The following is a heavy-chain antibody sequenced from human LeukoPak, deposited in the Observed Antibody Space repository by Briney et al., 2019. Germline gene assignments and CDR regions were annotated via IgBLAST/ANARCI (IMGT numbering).Heavy chain of an antibody. CDR2: INSDGSWT. D-gene: IGHD5-18*01. J-gene: IGHJ4*02. Sequence: GGSLRLSCAASGNYWMHWVRQAPGKGLVWVSHINSDGSWTSYADSVKGRFTISKDNAKNTVYLQMNSLRAEDTAVYYCARSHGYTDDYWGQGTLVTVSS. CDR3: ARSHGYTDDY. CDR1: GNYW. V-gene: IGHV3-74*01.